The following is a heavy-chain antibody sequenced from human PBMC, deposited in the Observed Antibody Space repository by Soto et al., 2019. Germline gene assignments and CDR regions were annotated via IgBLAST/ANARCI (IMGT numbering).Heavy chain of an antibody. CDR3: ARVSKNSSSWDY. J-gene: IGHJ4*02. CDR1: GFTFSSHW. V-gene: IGHV3-7*01. Sequence: PGGSLILSCAASGFTFSSHWMSWVRQAPGKGLEWVANIKQDGSEMYYVDPVKGRFTISRDNAKNSLYVQMNSLRVEDTAVYYCARVSKNSSSWDYWGQGTLVTVSS. CDR2: IKQDGSEM. D-gene: IGHD6-13*01.